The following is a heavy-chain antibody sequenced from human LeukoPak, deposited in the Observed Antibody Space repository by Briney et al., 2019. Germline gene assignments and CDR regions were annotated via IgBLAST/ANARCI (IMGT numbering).Heavy chain of an antibody. Sequence: RRASVKVSCKASGYTFTSYDINWVRQATGQGLEWMGWMNPNSGNTGYAQKFQGRVTMTRNTSISTAYMELSSLRSEDTAVYYCARRALYSSSRNDAFDIWGQGTMVTVSS. CDR1: GYTFTSYD. V-gene: IGHV1-8*01. CDR3: ARRALYSSSRNDAFDI. CDR2: MNPNSGNT. J-gene: IGHJ3*02. D-gene: IGHD6-13*01.